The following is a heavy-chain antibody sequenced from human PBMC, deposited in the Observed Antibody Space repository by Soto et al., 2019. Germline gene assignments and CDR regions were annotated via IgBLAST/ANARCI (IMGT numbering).Heavy chain of an antibody. CDR3: ANSRVVVAAGYYYGMDV. V-gene: IGHV1-69*10. D-gene: IGHD2-15*01. CDR1: GGTFSSYA. J-gene: IGHJ6*02. CDR2: IIPILGIA. Sequence: ASVKVSCKASGGTFSSYAISWVRQAPGQGLEWMGGIIPILGIANYAQKFQGRVTITADKSTSTAYMELSSLRSEDTAVYYCANSRVVVAAGYYYGMDVWGQGTTVTVSS.